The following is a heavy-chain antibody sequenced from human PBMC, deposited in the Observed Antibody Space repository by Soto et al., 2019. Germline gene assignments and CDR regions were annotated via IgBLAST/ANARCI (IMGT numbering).Heavy chain of an antibody. CDR3: ARGPWGAAAGTYFDY. CDR2: INHSGST. D-gene: IGHD6-13*01. V-gene: IGHV4-34*01. J-gene: IGHJ4*02. CDR1: AGFFSGYY. Sequence: GTLSLTCAVYAGFFSGYYGSWIRQPPGKGLEWIGEINHSGSTNYNPSLKSRVTISVDTSKNQFSLKLSYVTAADTAVYYCARGPWGAAAGTYFDYWGQGTLVTVSS.